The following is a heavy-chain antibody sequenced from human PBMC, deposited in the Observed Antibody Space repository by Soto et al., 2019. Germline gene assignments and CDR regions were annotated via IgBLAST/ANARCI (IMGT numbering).Heavy chain of an antibody. CDR2: IIPIFGTA. V-gene: IGHV1-69*01. CDR3: AKVVEIATRRGFYYFDY. CDR1: GGTFSSYA. Sequence: QVQLVQSGAEVKKPGSSVKVSCKASGGTFSSYAISWVRQAPGQGLEWMGGIIPIFGTANYAQKIQGRVTITPDESTSTADMELSSLRSEDTAVYYCAKVVEIATRRGFYYFDYWGQGTLVTVSS. D-gene: IGHD3-3*01. J-gene: IGHJ4*02.